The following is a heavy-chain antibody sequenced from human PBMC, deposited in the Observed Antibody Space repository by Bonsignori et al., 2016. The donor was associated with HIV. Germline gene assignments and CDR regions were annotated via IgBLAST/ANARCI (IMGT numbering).Heavy chain of an antibody. CDR2: ISVYNGNT. CDR3: AAGGNHYAY. D-gene: IGHD1-26*01. Sequence: WVRQAPGQGLEWMGWISVYNGNTTYSQKLQGRVTMTTDISTSAAYMELRSLRSGDTAVYFCAAGGNHYAYWGQGTLVTVSS. J-gene: IGHJ4*02. V-gene: IGHV1-18*01.